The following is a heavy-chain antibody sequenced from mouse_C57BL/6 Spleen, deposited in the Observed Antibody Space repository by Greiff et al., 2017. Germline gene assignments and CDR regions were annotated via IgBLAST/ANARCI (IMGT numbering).Heavy chain of an antibody. V-gene: IGHV5-6*01. J-gene: IGHJ3*01. CDR1: GFTFSSYG. D-gene: IGHD2-3*01. CDR3: ARQSYDGQLSY. CDR2: ISSGGSYT. Sequence: EVMLVESGGDLVKPGGSLKLSCAASGFTFSSYGMSWVRQTPDKRLEWVATISSGGSYTYYPDSVKGRFTISRDNAKNTLYLQMSSLKSEDTAMYYCARQSYDGQLSYWGQGTLVTVSA.